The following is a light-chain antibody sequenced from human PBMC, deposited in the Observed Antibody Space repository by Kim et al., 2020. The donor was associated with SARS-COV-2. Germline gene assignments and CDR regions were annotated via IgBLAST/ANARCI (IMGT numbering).Light chain of an antibody. CDR3: QKYDNVPLT. J-gene: IGKJ4*01. CDR2: ATS. CDR1: QAINNY. Sequence: DIQMTQSPSSLSASIGDRVTITCRASQAINNYLAWYQQKPGKVPRLLIFATSTLQSGVPSRFSGSGSGTDFTLTISTLQPEDVATYYCQKYDNVPLTFGGGTKVDIK. V-gene: IGKV1-27*01.